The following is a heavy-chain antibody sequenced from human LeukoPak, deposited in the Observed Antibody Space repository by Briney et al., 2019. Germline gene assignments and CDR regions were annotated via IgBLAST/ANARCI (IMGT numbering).Heavy chain of an antibody. CDR3: ATPKHLDAFDI. CDR1: GYTFTSYY. Sequence: ASVKVSCKASGYTFTSYYMHWVRQAPGQGLEWMGIINPSGGSTSYAQKFQGRVTMTRDTSTSTVYMELSSLRSDDTAVYYCATPKHLDAFDIWGQGTMVTVSS. CDR2: INPSGGST. J-gene: IGHJ3*02. V-gene: IGHV1-46*01.